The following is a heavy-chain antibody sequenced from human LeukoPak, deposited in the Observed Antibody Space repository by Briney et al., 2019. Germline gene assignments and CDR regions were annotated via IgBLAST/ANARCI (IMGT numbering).Heavy chain of an antibody. Sequence: HSGGSLRLSCAASGFTVSSNYMSWVRQAPGKGLEWVSVIYSGGRTYYADSVKGRFTISRDNSKNTLYLQMNSLRAEDTAVYYCAKDPGHPTWGQGTLVTVSS. J-gene: IGHJ5*02. CDR2: IYSGGRT. CDR1: GFTVSSNY. V-gene: IGHV3-53*01. CDR3: AKDPGHPT.